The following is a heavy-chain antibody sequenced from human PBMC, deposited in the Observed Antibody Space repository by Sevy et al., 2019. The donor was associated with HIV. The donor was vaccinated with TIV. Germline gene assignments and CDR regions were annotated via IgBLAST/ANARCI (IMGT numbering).Heavy chain of an antibody. CDR2: LSFGCGKI. CDR1: GFAFHEYS. D-gene: IGHD2-8*01. Sequence: GGSLRLSCAASGFAFHEYSMSWIRQAPVKGLGWVATLSFGCGKINYADSVKGRFTISRDNSKNSFYLQMDNLRVEDTALYYCAREGCSRPHDYWGQGTRVTVSS. V-gene: IGHV3-23*01. J-gene: IGHJ4*02. CDR3: AREGCSRPHDY.